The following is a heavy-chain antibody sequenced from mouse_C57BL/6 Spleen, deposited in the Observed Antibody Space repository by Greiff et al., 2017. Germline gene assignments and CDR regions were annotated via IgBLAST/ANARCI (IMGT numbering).Heavy chain of an antibody. V-gene: IGHV5-17*01. J-gene: IGHJ1*03. CDR3: ARPGTVVAHWYFDV. Sequence: EVKLEESGGGLVKPGGSLKLSCAASGFTFSDYGMHWVRQAPEKGLEWVAYISSGSSTIYYADTVKGRFTISRDNAKNTLFLQMTSLRSEDTAMYYCARPGTVVAHWYFDVWGTGTTVTVSS. D-gene: IGHD1-1*01. CDR2: ISSGSSTI. CDR1: GFTFSDYG.